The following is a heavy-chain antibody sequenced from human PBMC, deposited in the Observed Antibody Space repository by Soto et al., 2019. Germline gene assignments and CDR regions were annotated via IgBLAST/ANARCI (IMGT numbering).Heavy chain of an antibody. CDR2: INHSGST. CDR1: GGSFSGYY. D-gene: IGHD2-8*02. V-gene: IGHV4-34*01. J-gene: IGHJ4*02. CDR3: AREKITGLFDY. Sequence: SETLSLTCAVYGGSFSGYYWTWIRQPPRTGLEWIGEINHSGSTNYNPSLKSRVTISVDTSKNQFSLKLTSVTAADTAVYYCAREKITGLFDYWGQGTLVTVSS.